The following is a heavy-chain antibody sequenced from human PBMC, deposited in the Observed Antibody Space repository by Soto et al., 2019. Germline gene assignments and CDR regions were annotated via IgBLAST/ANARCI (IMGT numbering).Heavy chain of an antibody. Sequence: SETLSLTCTVAGGSISYEYCHWTWISQSPGKGLEWIGYIHYSGSIIYNPSFKSRVTISVDTSKNQFSLQLSSVTAADTAVYFCAREDDGGDRDYYGLDVWGQGTTVTVSS. V-gene: IGHV4-30-4*08. D-gene: IGHD2-21*02. J-gene: IGHJ6*02. CDR2: IHYSGSI. CDR1: GGSISYEYCH. CDR3: AREDDGGDRDYYGLDV.